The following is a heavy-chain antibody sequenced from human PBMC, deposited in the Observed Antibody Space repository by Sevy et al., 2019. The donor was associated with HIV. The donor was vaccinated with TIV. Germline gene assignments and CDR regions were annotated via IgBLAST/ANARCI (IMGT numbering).Heavy chain of an antibody. CDR3: ARDLPSSATTVAHFDC. D-gene: IGHD4-17*01. Sequence: GGSLRLSCTASGFTLSSYEMSWVRQAPGKGLEWVSYISNSGTTIYYSDSVKGRFTISRDNARNSLYLQMNSLRAEDTAIYYCARDLPSSATTVAHFDCWGQGTLVTVSS. J-gene: IGHJ4*02. V-gene: IGHV3-48*03. CDR1: GFTLSSYE. CDR2: ISNSGTTI.